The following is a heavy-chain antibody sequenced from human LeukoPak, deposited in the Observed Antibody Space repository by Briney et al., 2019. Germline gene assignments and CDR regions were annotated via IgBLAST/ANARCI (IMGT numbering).Heavy chain of an antibody. V-gene: IGHV3-23*01. J-gene: IGHJ3*01. Sequence: GGSLRLSCAASGFTFSNYNMNWVRQAPGKGLEWVSGISGDGASTHYAESVKGQFTISRDNSQNTLFLQMSSLRVEDTAIYYCAKDSYVSGRPLHTFDVWGQGTMVTVSS. CDR3: AKDSYVSGRPLHTFDV. CDR2: ISGDGAST. D-gene: IGHD3-10*01. CDR1: GFTFSNYN.